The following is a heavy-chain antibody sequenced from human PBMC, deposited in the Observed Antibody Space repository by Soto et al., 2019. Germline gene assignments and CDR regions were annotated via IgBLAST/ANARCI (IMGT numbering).Heavy chain of an antibody. Sequence: ASVKVSCKASGYTFTSYDINWVRQATGQGLEWKGWMNPNSGNTGYAQKLQGRVPMTRNTSISTAYKEMSSLRSEDTALYYCARKHSYVMVRGVITSLEAPYYFDYWGQGTLVTVSS. J-gene: IGHJ4*02. D-gene: IGHD3-10*01. V-gene: IGHV1-8*01. CDR3: ARKHSYVMVRGVITSLEAPYYFDY. CDR1: GYTFTSYD. CDR2: MNPNSGNT.